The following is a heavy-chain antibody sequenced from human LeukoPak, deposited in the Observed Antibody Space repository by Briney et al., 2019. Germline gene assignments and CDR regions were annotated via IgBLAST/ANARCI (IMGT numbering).Heavy chain of an antibody. V-gene: IGHV4-4*02. D-gene: IGHD6-19*01. CDR1: GFTFRSYAM. CDR3: ASSSGWFEY. CDR2: IYHSGST. J-gene: IGHJ4*02. Sequence: GSLRLSCAASGFTFRSYAMSWVRQAPGKGLEWIGEIYHSGSTNYNPSLKSRVTISVDKSKNQFSLRLTSVTAADTAIYYCASSSGWFEYWGQGTLVTVSS.